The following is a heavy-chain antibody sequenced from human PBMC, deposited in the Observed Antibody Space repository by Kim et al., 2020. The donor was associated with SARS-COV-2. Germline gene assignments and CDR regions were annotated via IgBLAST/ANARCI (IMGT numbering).Heavy chain of an antibody. D-gene: IGHD3-3*01. Sequence: YHPSLKSRVSISVDTSKNQFSLELNSVTAGDTAVYYCARTITIPHWFDPWGQGTLVTVSS. J-gene: IGHJ5*02. V-gene: IGHV4-59*01. CDR3: ARTITIPHWFDP.